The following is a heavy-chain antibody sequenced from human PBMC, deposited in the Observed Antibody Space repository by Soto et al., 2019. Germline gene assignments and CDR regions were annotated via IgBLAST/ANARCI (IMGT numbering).Heavy chain of an antibody. Sequence: VSLRLSCAASGFTFSSYSMNWVRQAPGKGLEWVSSISRSSSYIYYADSVKGRFTISRDNAKNSLYLQMNSLRAEETAVYYCARVQSSGYSYGYDSFDIWGQGTMVTVS. CDR1: GFTFSSYS. CDR2: ISRSSSYI. CDR3: ARVQSSGYSYGYDSFDI. V-gene: IGHV3-21*01. D-gene: IGHD5-18*01. J-gene: IGHJ3*02.